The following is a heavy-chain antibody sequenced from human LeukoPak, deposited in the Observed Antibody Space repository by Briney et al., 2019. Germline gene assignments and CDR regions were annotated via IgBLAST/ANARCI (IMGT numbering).Heavy chain of an antibody. CDR2: IYYSGST. Sequence: KPSETLSLTCTVSGGSISSSSYYWGWIRQPPGKGLEWIGSIYYSGSTYYNPSLKSRVTISVDTSKNQFSLKLSSVTAADTAVYYCARDPGVEYSSSPGYFDYWGQGTLVTVSS. CDR3: ARDPGVEYSSSPGYFDY. V-gene: IGHV4-39*07. D-gene: IGHD6-6*01. J-gene: IGHJ4*02. CDR1: GGSISSSSYY.